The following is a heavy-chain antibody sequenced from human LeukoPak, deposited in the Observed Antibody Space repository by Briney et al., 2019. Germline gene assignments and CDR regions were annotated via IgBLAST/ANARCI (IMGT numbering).Heavy chain of an antibody. V-gene: IGHV1-18*04. CDR3: ARVSTDIAGNVDIVATITYYYYYYMDV. J-gene: IGHJ6*03. CDR1: GYTFTSYY. CDR2: IIPIFGTA. D-gene: IGHD5-12*01. Sequence: ASVKVSCKASGYTFTSYYMYWVRQAPGQGLEWMGGIIPIFGTANYAQKLQGRVTMTTDTSTSTAYMELRSLRSDDTAIYYCARVSTDIAGNVDIVATITYYYYYYMDVWGKGTTVTVSS.